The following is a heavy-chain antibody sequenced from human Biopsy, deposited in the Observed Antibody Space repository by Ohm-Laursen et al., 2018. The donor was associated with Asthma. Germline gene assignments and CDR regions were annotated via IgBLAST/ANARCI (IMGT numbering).Heavy chain of an antibody. J-gene: IGHJ6*02. V-gene: IGHV3-30*03. CDR2: ISFDGSNK. CDR1: GFSFSNYG. CDR3: ARGGYCTSPTCPWGRYATDV. D-gene: IGHD2-2*01. Sequence: SLRLSCAASGFSFSNYGMHWVRQAPGKGLEWVAVISFDGSNKDFADSVKGRFTISRDNSKNTMYLEMNSLRAGDTAVYYCARGGYCTSPTCPWGRYATDVWGQGTTVTVSS.